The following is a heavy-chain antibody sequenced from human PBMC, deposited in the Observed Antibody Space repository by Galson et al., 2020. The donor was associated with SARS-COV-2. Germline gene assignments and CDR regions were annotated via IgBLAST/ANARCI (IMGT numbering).Heavy chain of an antibody. Sequence: KMSGPPLAKPPQTLTLPYHFSGFPLTTPGVGGAWIRQSPEKPLDWFALIYPDDDKLYSPYLECRLTIKKDTSKNEVVLTITNVDAVDTGTYYCAHNPGGTTCYSPWGQGTLVTVSS. V-gene: IGHV2-5*02. D-gene: IGHD2-21*02. CDR3: AHNPGGTTCYSP. CDR2: IYPDDDK. J-gene: IGHJ5*02. CDR1: GFPLTTPGVG.